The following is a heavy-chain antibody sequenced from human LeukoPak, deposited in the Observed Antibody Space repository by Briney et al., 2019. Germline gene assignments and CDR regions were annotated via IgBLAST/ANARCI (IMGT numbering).Heavy chain of an antibody. CDR3: ARDNSVGDNAWWFDP. D-gene: IGHD1-26*01. CDR1: GYTFTSYY. V-gene: IGHV1-46*01. Sequence: GASVKVSCRASGYTFTSYYMHWVQQAPGQGLEWMGLINPTGGCTGYAQKFQGRVTMTRDMSTSTDYMELSSLRSEDTAIYYCARDNSVGDNAWWFDPWGQGTLVTVSS. CDR2: INPTGGCT. J-gene: IGHJ5*02.